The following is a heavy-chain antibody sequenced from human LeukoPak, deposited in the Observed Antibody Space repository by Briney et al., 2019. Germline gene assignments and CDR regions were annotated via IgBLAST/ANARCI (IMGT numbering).Heavy chain of an antibody. D-gene: IGHD2-2*01. CDR3: AKIPAPANWYFDL. V-gene: IGHV3-23*01. J-gene: IGHJ2*01. CDR2: ITGGGGST. Sequence: GGPLRLSCAASGFTFSSYAMSWVRQAPGKGLEWVSAITGGGGSTYYADSVKGRFTISRDNSRDTLYVQMNSLRAEDTAVYYCAKIPAPANWYFDLWGRGTLVTVSS. CDR1: GFTFSSYA.